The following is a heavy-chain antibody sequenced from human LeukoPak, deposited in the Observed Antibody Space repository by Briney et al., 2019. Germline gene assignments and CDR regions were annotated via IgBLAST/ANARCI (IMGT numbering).Heavy chain of an antibody. CDR1: GFTFSSYW. J-gene: IGHJ4*02. D-gene: IGHD4-17*01. Sequence: GGSLRLSCAASGFTFSSYWMSWVRQAPGKGLEWVAKIKQDGSEKYYVDSVKGRFTISRDNAKNSLYLQMNSLRAEDTAVYYCARMVWNRDYGDVTFDYWGQGTLVTVSS. CDR2: IKQDGSEK. CDR3: ARMVWNRDYGDVTFDY. V-gene: IGHV3-7*01.